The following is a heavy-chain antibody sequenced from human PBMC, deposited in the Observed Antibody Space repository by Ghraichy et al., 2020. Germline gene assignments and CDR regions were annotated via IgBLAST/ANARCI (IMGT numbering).Heavy chain of an antibody. CDR2: ISGSGGST. V-gene: IGHV3-23*01. CDR1: GFTFSSYA. CDR3: ATLDFWSGYRADHYFDH. J-gene: IGHJ4*02. Sequence: GGSLRLSCADSGFTFSSYAMSWVRQAPGKGLEWVSTISGSGGSTYYADSVKGRFTISRDNSKNTLYLQMNSLRAEDTAVYYCATLDFWSGYRADHYFDHWGQGTLVTVSS. D-gene: IGHD3-3*01.